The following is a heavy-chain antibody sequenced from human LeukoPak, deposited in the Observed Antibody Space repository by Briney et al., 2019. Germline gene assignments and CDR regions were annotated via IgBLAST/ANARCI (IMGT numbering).Heavy chain of an antibody. V-gene: IGHV3-30*03. D-gene: IGHD3-3*01. CDR1: GFTFSNYA. J-gene: IGHJ4*02. CDR3: ARGRRITIFGVVPSFDY. CDR2: MSYDGSDK. Sequence: GGSLRLSCEASGFTFSNYAMHWVRQAPGKGLEWVALMSYDGSDKSYADSVKGRFTISRDNAKNSLYLQMNSLRAEDTAVYYCARGRRITIFGVVPSFDYWGQGTLVTVSS.